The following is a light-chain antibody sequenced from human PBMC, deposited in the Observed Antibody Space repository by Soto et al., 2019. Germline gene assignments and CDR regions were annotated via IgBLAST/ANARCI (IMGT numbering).Light chain of an antibody. V-gene: IGLV2-8*01. CDR2: EVN. Sequence: QSVLTQPPSASGSPGQSVTISCTGTSSDIAAYNYVSWYQQHPGKAPKLMIYEVNKRPSGVPDRFSGSKSGNTASLTVSGLQAEDEADYYCSSYAGSNQGVFGAGTKVTVL. CDR1: SSDIAAYNY. J-gene: IGLJ1*01. CDR3: SSYAGSNQGV.